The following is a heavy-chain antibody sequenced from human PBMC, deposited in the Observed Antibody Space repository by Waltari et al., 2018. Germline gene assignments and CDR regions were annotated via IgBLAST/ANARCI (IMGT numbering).Heavy chain of an antibody. D-gene: IGHD3-9*01. CDR1: GGHLSRTSYY. Sequence: QLQLQESGPGLVKPSETLAHTCTVSGGHLSRTSYYGGWNRQPPWMGLDGVGSIYYSGSTYYNPSLKSRVTISVDTSKNQFPLKLSSVTAADTAVYYCARGLLLTGYYKNAFDIWGQGTMVTVSS. CDR2: IYYSGST. J-gene: IGHJ3*02. CDR3: ARGLLLTGYYKNAFDI. V-gene: IGHV4-39*07.